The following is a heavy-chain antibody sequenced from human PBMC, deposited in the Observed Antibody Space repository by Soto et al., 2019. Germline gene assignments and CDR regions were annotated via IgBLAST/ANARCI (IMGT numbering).Heavy chain of an antibody. V-gene: IGHV4-59*01. Sequence: PSETLSLTCTVSGGSISSYYWSWIRQPPGKGLEWIGYFYNSGNTYYKSSLKSRVTISVDTSKNQFSLKLTSVTAADTAVYYCARGYYDSPDLFDYWGQGTLVTVSS. CDR1: GGSISSYY. J-gene: IGHJ4*02. D-gene: IGHD3-22*01. CDR2: FYNSGNT. CDR3: ARGYYDSPDLFDY.